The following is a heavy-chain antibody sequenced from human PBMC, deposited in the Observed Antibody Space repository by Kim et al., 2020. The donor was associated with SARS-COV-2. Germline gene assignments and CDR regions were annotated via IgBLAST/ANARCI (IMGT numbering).Heavy chain of an antibody. V-gene: IGHV4-59*09. CDR3: VRGGRSVDLSRFDY. J-gene: IGHJ4*02. Sequence: NPSLKTRVNISVDTSKNQLSLKLSSVTAADTAVYYCVRGGRSVDLSRFDYWGQGSQVTVSS. D-gene: IGHD5-12*01.